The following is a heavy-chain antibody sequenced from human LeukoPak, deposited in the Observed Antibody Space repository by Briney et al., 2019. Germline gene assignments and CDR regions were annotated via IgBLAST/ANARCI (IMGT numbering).Heavy chain of an antibody. CDR1: GFTFSSYS. J-gene: IGHJ2*01. Sequence: PGGSLRLSCAASGFTFSSYSMNWVRQAPGKGLEWVSSISSSSSYIYYADSVKGRFIISRDNSKNTLFLQMNSLRAEDTAVYYCARAPSGWSDYWYFDLWGRGTLVTVSS. D-gene: IGHD6-19*01. CDR2: ISSSSSYI. CDR3: ARAPSGWSDYWYFDL. V-gene: IGHV3-21*04.